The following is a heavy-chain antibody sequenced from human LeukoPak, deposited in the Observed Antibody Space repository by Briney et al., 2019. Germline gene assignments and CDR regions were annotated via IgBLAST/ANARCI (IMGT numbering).Heavy chain of an antibody. D-gene: IGHD6-13*01. V-gene: IGHV4-34*01. CDR1: GGSFSGYY. CDR2: INHSGST. Sequence: SETLSLTCAVYGGSFSGYYWSWIRQPPGKGLEWIGEINHSGSTNYNPSLKSRVTISVDTSKNQFSLKLSSVTAADTAVYYCARRAAAGGSDWFDPWGQGTLVTVSS. J-gene: IGHJ5*02. CDR3: ARRAAAGGSDWFDP.